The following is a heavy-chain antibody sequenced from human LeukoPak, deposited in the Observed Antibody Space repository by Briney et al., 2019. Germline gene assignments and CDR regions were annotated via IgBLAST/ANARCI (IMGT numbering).Heavy chain of an antibody. Sequence: SETLSLTCTVYGGSISSYYWSWIRQPPGKGLEWIGYIYYSGSTNYNPSLKSRVTISVDTSKNQFSLKLSSVTAADTAVYYCARGAEYYDFWSGYSGWFDPWGQGTLVTVSS. CDR1: GGSISSYY. CDR3: ARGAEYYDFWSGYSGWFDP. D-gene: IGHD3-3*01. J-gene: IGHJ5*02. V-gene: IGHV4-59*01. CDR2: IYYSGST.